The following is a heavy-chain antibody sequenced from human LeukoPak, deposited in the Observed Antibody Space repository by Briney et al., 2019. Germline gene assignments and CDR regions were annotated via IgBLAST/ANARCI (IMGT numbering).Heavy chain of an antibody. Sequence: PSETLSLTCTVSGGSISSSSYYWGWIRQPPGKGLEWIGSIYYSGSTYYNPSLKSRVTISVDTSKNQFSLKLSSVTAADTAVYYCASVEDGYYYGMDVWGQGATVTVSS. CDR3: ASVEDGYYYGMDV. V-gene: IGHV4-39*07. J-gene: IGHJ6*02. CDR2: IYYSGST. D-gene: IGHD5-24*01. CDR1: GGSISSSSYY.